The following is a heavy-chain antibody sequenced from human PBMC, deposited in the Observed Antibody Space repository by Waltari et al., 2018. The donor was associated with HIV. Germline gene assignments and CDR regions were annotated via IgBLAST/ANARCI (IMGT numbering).Heavy chain of an antibody. Sequence: EVQLVESGGGLVKPGGARRLSCAASGFTFSTYSMPWVRQAPRKGLEWVSSISSSSTYIYYADSVKGRFTISRDNAKNSLYLQMNSLRAEDTAVYFCARGTYYYDSSGYYDNLPFDYWGQGTLVTVSS. D-gene: IGHD3-22*01. CDR1: GFTFSTYS. J-gene: IGHJ4*02. CDR3: ARGTYYYDSSGYYDNLPFDY. V-gene: IGHV3-21*01. CDR2: ISSSSTYI.